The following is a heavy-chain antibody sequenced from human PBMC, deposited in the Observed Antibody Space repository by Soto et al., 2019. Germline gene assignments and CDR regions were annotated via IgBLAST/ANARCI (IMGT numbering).Heavy chain of an antibody. J-gene: IGHJ3*02. D-gene: IGHD3-16*01. CDR1: GFAFNSYD. CDR3: AKNQLGNVFDM. CDR2: ISNSVATP. Sequence: EVQLLESGGGLVQPGGSLRLSCAASGFAFNSYDMTWVRQAPGKGREWVSTISNSVATPYYADPVRGRFTISRDNSKNTLHLQMNSLRAEDTALYYCAKNQLGNVFDMWGQGTMLTVSS. V-gene: IGHV3-23*01.